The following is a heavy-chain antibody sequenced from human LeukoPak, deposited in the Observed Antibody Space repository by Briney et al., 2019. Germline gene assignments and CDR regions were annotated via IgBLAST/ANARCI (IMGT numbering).Heavy chain of an antibody. CDR2: ISAYNGNT. CDR3: ARVGAPTGDWEAFDI. V-gene: IGHV1-18*01. Sequence: GVSVKVSCKASGYTFTSYGISWVRLAPGQGLEWMGWISAYNGNTNYAQKLQGRVTMTTDTSTSTAYMELRSLRSDDTAVYYCARVGAPTGDWEAFDIWGQGTMVTVSS. J-gene: IGHJ3*02. CDR1: GYTFTSYG. D-gene: IGHD2-21*02.